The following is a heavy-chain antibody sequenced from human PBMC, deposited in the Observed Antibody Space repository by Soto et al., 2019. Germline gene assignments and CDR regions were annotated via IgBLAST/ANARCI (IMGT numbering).Heavy chain of an antibody. V-gene: IGHV1-69*01. Sequence: QVQLVQSGAEVKKPGSSMKVSCKASGGTFNSYDINWVRQAPVQGLEWMGGIIPIVETPKYAQKFQGRVTITADESTNTVYMELSSLRSEDTAMYYCARLSRPNYYDTSGFFKGNWFDPWGQGTLVTVSS. J-gene: IGHJ5*02. CDR3: ARLSRPNYYDTSGFFKGNWFDP. CDR1: GGTFNSYD. CDR2: IIPIVETP. D-gene: IGHD3-22*01.